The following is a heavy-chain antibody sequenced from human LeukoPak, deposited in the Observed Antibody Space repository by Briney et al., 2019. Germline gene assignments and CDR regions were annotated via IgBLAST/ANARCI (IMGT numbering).Heavy chain of an antibody. J-gene: IGHJ4*02. Sequence: WASVKVSCKASGFTFTNYAIHWVRQAPGQRLEWMGWITAGNGNTKYSQEFQGRVTITGDSSASTAYMELSSLRSEDMAVYYCARSPSPFTYDYWGQGTLVTVSP. D-gene: IGHD2-2*01. CDR1: GFTFTNYA. CDR2: ITAGNGNT. V-gene: IGHV1-3*03. CDR3: ARSPSPFTYDY.